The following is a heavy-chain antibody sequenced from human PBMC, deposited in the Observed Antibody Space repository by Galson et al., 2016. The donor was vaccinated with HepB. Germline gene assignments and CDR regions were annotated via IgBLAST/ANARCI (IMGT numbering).Heavy chain of an antibody. CDR2: ISSRSHYI. CDR1: GFTFSSYN. V-gene: IGHV3-21*01. Sequence: SLRLSCAASGFTFSSYNMIWVRQAPGKGLEWVSSISSRSHYIYYADSVKGRFTISRENAKISLYLQMNSLRVEDTAVYYCARDGSTNRYNWFDSWGQGTLVTVSS. CDR3: ARDGSTNRYNWFDS. D-gene: IGHD1-14*01. J-gene: IGHJ5*01.